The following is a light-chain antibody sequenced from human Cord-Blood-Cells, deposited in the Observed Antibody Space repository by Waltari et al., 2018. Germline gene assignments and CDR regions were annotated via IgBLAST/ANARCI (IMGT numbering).Light chain of an antibody. CDR2: DVS. J-gene: IGLJ2*01. Sequence: QSALTQPAPVSGSPGQSITIPCTGTSSDVGGYNLVSCYQQHPGKAPKPMIYDVSNRPSGVSNRFSGSKSGNTASLTISGLQAEDEADYYCSSYTSSSTVVFGGGTKLTVL. V-gene: IGLV2-14*01. CDR1: SSDVGGYNL. CDR3: SSYTSSSTVV.